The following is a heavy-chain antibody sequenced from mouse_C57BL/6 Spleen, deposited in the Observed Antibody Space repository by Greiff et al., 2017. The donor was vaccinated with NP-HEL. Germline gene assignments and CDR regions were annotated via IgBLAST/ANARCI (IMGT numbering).Heavy chain of an antibody. D-gene: IGHD3-2*02. CDR3: AMGQLRLLFAY. J-gene: IGHJ3*01. V-gene: IGHV3-6*01. Sequence: EVKLQESGPGLVKPSQSLSLTCSVTGYSITSGYYWNWIRQFPGNKLEWMGYISYDGSNNYNPSLKNRISITRDTSKNQFFLKLNSVTHEDTATYYCAMGQLRLLFAYWGQGTRVTVSA. CDR1: GYSITSGYY. CDR2: ISYDGSN.